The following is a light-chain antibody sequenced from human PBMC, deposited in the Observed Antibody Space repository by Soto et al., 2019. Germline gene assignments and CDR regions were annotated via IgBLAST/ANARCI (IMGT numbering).Light chain of an antibody. Sequence: QLVLTQPPSVSGTPGQTVTISCSGSRANIGSNTVNWYQHLPGTVPKLLIYSNNQRPSGVPDRFSGSKSGTSASLAISGLQSEDEADYYCAAWEDSLNPSFVFGTGTKVTVL. J-gene: IGLJ1*01. CDR3: AAWEDSLNPSFV. V-gene: IGLV1-44*01. CDR2: SNN. CDR1: RANIGSNT.